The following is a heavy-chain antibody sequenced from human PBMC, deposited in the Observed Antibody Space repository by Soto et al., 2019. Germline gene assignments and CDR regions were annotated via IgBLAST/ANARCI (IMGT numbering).Heavy chain of an antibody. Sequence: SGPTLVNPTQTLTLTCTYSGFSLSTSGVGVGWIRQPPGKALEWLALIYWDYDKDYSPSLKNRLSITTDTSKNEVVLTMTNMDPVDTATYYCAHSQSNYSSTRGFYYYGMDVWGQGTTVTVSS. CDR1: GFSLSTSGVG. CDR3: AHSQSNYSSTRGFYYYGMDV. V-gene: IGHV2-5*02. CDR2: IYWDYDK. D-gene: IGHD2-2*01. J-gene: IGHJ6*02.